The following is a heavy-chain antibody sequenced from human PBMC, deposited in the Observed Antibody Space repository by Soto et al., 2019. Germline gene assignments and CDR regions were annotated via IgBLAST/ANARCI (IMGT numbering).Heavy chain of an antibody. CDR2: IYGDGGRT. D-gene: IGHD3-22*01. CDR3: ARGISGHYGQDY. Sequence: EVQLVESGGGLVQPGGSLRLSCAASGFTFSSYWMHWVRQPPGKGLVWVSRIYGDGGRTTYPDSVEGRFTISRDNAKNTLYLQMNSLSTEDTALYYCARGISGHYGQDYWGRGTLVTVSS. CDR1: GFTFSSYW. J-gene: IGHJ4*02. V-gene: IGHV3-74*01.